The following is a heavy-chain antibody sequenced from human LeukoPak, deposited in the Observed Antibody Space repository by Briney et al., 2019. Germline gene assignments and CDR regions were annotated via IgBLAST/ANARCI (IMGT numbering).Heavy chain of an antibody. V-gene: IGHV1-2*02. Sequence: ASVKVSCKASGYTFTGYYMHWVRQAPGQGLEWMGWINPNSGGTNYAQKFQGRVTMTRDTSISTAYMELSRLRSDDTAVYYCARALYYYGLGSSHTRDYWGQGTLVTVSS. D-gene: IGHD3-10*01. CDR2: INPNSGGT. CDR1: GYTFTGYY. CDR3: ARALYYYGLGSSHTRDY. J-gene: IGHJ4*02.